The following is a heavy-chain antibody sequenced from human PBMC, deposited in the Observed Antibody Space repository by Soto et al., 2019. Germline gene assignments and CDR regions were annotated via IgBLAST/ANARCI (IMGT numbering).Heavy chain of an antibody. CDR1: GGSFSGYY. CDR3: ACGIRWLRPRVLSVY. CDR2: INHSGST. J-gene: IGHJ4*02. Sequence: SETLSLTCAVYGGSFSGYYWSWIRHPPGKGLEWIGEINHSGSTNYNPSLKSRVTISVDTSKNQFSLKLSSVTAADTAVYYCACGIRWLRPRVLSVYRGQALRVSVAS. V-gene: IGHV4-34*01. D-gene: IGHD5-12*01.